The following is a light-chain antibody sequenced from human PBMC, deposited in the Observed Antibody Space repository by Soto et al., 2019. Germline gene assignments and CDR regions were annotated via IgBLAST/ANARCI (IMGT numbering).Light chain of an antibody. J-gene: IGKJ4*01. CDR2: AAS. Sequence: DIPMTQSPSSLSASVGDRVTITCRASQGISSWLAWYQQKPEKAPKSLIYAASNLQSGVPSRFSGSGSGTDCTPTISSLQPEDSATYYCQQYNSYPLTFGGGTKVEIK. CDR3: QQYNSYPLT. V-gene: IGKV1D-16*01. CDR1: QGISSW.